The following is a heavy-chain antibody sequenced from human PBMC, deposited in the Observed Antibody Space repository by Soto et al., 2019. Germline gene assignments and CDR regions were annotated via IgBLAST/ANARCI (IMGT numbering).Heavy chain of an antibody. CDR3: AKAGARSLHYYGMDV. V-gene: IGHV3-23*01. CDR1: GFSFSDYA. CDR2: ISVSGGST. D-gene: IGHD1-26*01. J-gene: IGHJ6*02. Sequence: EVQLLESGGGLVQPGGSLRLSCAASGFSFSDYAMNWVRQAPGKGLEWVSTISVSGGSTYYADSVRGRFTISRDNSKNTLYLQMNSLRAEDTAIYYCAKAGARSLHYYGMDVWGQGTTVTVSS.